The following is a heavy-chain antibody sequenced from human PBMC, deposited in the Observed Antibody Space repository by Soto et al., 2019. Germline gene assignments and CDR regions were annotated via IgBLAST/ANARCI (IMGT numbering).Heavy chain of an antibody. D-gene: IGHD3-22*01. J-gene: IGHJ4*02. V-gene: IGHV1-3*01. CDR1: GYTFTSYA. Sequence: ASEKVSCKASGYTFTSYAMHWVRQAPGQRLEWMGWINAGNGNTKYSQKFKGRVTITRDTYASTAYMELSSLRSEGTAVYYCARGLHDSSGYYFDYWGQGTLVAVSS. CDR3: ARGLHDSSGYYFDY. CDR2: INAGNGNT.